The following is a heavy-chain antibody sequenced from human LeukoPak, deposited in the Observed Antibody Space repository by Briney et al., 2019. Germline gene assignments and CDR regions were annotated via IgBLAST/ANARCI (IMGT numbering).Heavy chain of an antibody. V-gene: IGHV4-30-2*01. CDR1: GGSISSGGYS. J-gene: IGHJ4*02. Sequence: SQTLSLTCAVSGGSISSGGYSWSWIRQPPGKGLEWIGDIYHSGSTYYNPSLKSRVTISVDRSKNQFSLKLSSVTAADTAVYYCARARSAYSGYDVYFDYWGQGTLVTVSS. CDR3: ARARSAYSGYDVYFDY. CDR2: IYHSGST. D-gene: IGHD5-12*01.